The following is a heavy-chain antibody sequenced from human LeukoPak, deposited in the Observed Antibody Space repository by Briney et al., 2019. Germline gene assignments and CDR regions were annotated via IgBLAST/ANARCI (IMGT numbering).Heavy chain of an antibody. Sequence: SETLSLTCSVSGGSISGSTSYWGWIRQPPGEGLEWIGNIFHRGTTYHNPSLQRRVTSSVDTSKNLFSMNLTSVTVADTAVYYCARHGDRLRFAMDVWGQGTTVTVSS. J-gene: IGHJ6*02. CDR3: ARHGDRLRFAMDV. V-gene: IGHV4-39*01. CDR2: IFHRGTT. D-gene: IGHD2-21*02. CDR1: GGSISGSTSY.